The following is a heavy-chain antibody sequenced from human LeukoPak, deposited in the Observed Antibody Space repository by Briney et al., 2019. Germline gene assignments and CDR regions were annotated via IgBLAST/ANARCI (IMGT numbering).Heavy chain of an antibody. CDR3: ARMKWSSTSYDAFDI. D-gene: IGHD2-2*01. CDR2: ISGSGGST. CDR1: GFTFSSYA. J-gene: IGHJ3*02. V-gene: IGHV3-23*01. Sequence: GGSLRLSCAASGFTFSSYAMSWVRQAPGKGLEWVSAISGSGGSTYYADSVKGRFTISRDNSKNTLYLQMNSLRAEDTAVYYCARMKWSSTSYDAFDIWGQGTMVTVSS.